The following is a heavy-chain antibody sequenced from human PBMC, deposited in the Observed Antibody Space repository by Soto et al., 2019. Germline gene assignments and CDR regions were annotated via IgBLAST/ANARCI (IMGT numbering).Heavy chain of an antibody. CDR1: GYTFTSYY. Sequence: ASVKVFCKASGYTFTSYYMHWVRQAPGQGLEWMGIINPSGGSTTYAQKFQGRVTMTEDTSTDTAYMELSSLRSEDTAVYYCATRLYDILTGYYLDGFDYWGQGTLVTVSS. CDR2: INPSGGST. V-gene: IGHV1-46*01. CDR3: ATRLYDILTGYYLDGFDY. J-gene: IGHJ4*02. D-gene: IGHD3-9*01.